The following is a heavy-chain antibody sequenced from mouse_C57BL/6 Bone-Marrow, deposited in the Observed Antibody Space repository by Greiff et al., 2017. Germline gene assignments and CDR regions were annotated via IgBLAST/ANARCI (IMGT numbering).Heavy chain of an antibody. CDR3: ARKLYYAMDY. CDR1: GYTFTSYW. V-gene: IGHV1-61*01. Sequence: QVQLQQPGAELVRPGSSVKLSCKASGYTFTSYWMDWVKQRPGQGLEWIGNIYPSDSETHYNQKFKDKATLTVDKSSSTAYMQLSSLTSEDSAAYYCARKLYYAMDYWGQGTSVTVSS. CDR2: IYPSDSET. J-gene: IGHJ4*01.